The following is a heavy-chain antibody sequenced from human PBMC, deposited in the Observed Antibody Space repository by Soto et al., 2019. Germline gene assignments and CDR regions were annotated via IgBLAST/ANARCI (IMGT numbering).Heavy chain of an antibody. J-gene: IGHJ6*02. D-gene: IGHD3-22*01. V-gene: IGHV4-31*01. CDR1: GGSISSGGYY. CDR2: IYYSGST. CDR3: ASSSSSGRYYYYYGMDV. Sequence: QVQLQESGPGLVKPSQTLSLTCTVSGGSISSGGYYWSWIRQHPGKGLEWIGYIYYSGSTYYNPSRKGPVTISVDTSKNQFSLKLSSVTAADTAVYYCASSSSSGRYYYYYGMDVWGQGTTVTVSS.